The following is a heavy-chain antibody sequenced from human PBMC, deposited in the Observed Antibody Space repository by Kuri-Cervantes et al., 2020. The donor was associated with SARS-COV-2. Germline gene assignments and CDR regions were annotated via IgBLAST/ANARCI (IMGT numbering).Heavy chain of an antibody. CDR3: ARGWSGYSLYYFDY. D-gene: IGHD3-3*01. Sequence: VKVSCKASGGTFSSYAISWVRQAPGQGLEWMGRIIPIFGTANYAQKFQGRVTITADESTSTAYMELRSLRSDDTAVYYCARGWSGYSLYYFDYWGQGTLVTVSS. CDR1: GGTFSSYA. J-gene: IGHJ4*02. CDR2: IIPIFGTA. V-gene: IGHV1-69*15.